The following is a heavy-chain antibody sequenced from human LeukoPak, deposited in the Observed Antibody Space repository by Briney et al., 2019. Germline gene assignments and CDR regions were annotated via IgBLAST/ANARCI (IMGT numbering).Heavy chain of an antibody. Sequence: PSETLSLTCAVYGGSFSGYYWSWIRQPPGKGLEWIGEINHSGSTNYNPSLKSRVTMSVDTSKNQFSLKLSSVTAADTAVYYCAGGSGSYSFYWGQGTLVTVSS. D-gene: IGHD3-10*01. V-gene: IGHV4-34*01. CDR3: AGGSGSYSFY. CDR1: GGSFSGYY. CDR2: INHSGST. J-gene: IGHJ4*02.